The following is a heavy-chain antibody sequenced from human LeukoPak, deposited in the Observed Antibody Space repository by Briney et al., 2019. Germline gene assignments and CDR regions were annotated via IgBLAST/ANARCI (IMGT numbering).Heavy chain of an antibody. D-gene: IGHD2-15*01. J-gene: IGHJ5*02. CDR1: GYIFTSYG. CDR3: ARGRYCSGGSCYSGTGNWFDP. V-gene: IGHV1-18*01. Sequence: EASVKVSCKASGYIFTSYGITWVRQAPGQGLEWMGWISAYNGNTNYAQKLQGRVTMTTDTSTSTAYMELRSLRSDDTAAYYCARGRYCSGGSCYSGTGNWFDPWGQGTLVTVSS. CDR2: ISAYNGNT.